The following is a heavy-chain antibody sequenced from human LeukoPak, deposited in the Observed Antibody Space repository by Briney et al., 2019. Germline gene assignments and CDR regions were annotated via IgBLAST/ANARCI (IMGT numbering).Heavy chain of an antibody. Sequence: GGSLRLSCAASGFTFSSYGMHWVRQAPGKGLEWVAVISYDGSNKYYADPVKGRFTISRDNSKNTLYLQMNSLRAEDTAVYYCAKDRDSSGYEVYFDYWGQGTLVTVSS. CDR2: ISYDGSNK. V-gene: IGHV3-30*18. CDR3: AKDRDSSGYEVYFDY. D-gene: IGHD3-22*01. CDR1: GFTFSSYG. J-gene: IGHJ4*02.